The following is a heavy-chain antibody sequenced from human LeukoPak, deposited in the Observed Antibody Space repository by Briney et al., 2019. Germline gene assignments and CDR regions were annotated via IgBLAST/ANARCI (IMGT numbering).Heavy chain of an antibody. CDR3: ASSRGIAVAGTEGFDY. V-gene: IGHV5-51*01. CDR1: GYSFTSCW. CDR2: IYPGDSDT. J-gene: IGHJ4*02. Sequence: GESLKISCKGSGYSFTSCWIGWVRQMPGKGLEWMGIIYPGDSDTRYSPSFQGQVTISADKSISTAYLQWSSLKASDTAMYYCASSRGIAVAGTEGFDYWGQGTLVTVSS. D-gene: IGHD6-19*01.